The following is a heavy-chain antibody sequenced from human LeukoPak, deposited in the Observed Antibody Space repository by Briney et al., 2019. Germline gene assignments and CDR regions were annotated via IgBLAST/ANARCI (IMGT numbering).Heavy chain of an antibody. CDR3: AKDRRFGVARYYFDY. J-gene: IGHJ4*02. Sequence: GGSLRLSCAASGFTFSSYAMSWVRQATGKGLEWVSAISGSGGSTYYADSVKGRFTISRDNSKNTLYLQMNSLRAEDTAVYYCAKDRRFGVARYYFDYWGQGTLVTVSS. D-gene: IGHD3-10*01. CDR1: GFTFSSYA. V-gene: IGHV3-23*01. CDR2: ISGSGGST.